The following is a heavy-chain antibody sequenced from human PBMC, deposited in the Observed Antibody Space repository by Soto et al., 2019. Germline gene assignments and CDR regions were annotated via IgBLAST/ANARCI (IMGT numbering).Heavy chain of an antibody. J-gene: IGHJ5*02. Sequence: SETLCLTCAVDGGSCRGYDWSWIRQPPGKGLEWIGEINHSGSTNYNPSLKSRVTISVDTSKNQFSLKLSSVTAADTAVYYCARWRREIAAAGPDNWFDPWGQGTLVTVSS. V-gene: IGHV4-34*01. CDR2: INHSGST. CDR3: ARWRREIAAAGPDNWFDP. CDR1: GGSCRGYD. D-gene: IGHD6-13*01.